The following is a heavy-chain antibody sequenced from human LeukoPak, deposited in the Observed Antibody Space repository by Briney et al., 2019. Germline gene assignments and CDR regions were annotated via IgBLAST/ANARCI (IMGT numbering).Heavy chain of an antibody. CDR3: AKDAGWGGRAYYFDY. V-gene: IGHV3-9*01. Sequence: GGSLRLSCAASGFTFDDYAMHWVRHAPGKGLEWVSGISWNSGSIGYADSVKGRFTISRDNAKNSLYLQMNSLRAEDTALYYCAKDAGWGGRAYYFDYWGQGTLVTVSS. CDR1: GFTFDDYA. D-gene: IGHD1-14*01. J-gene: IGHJ4*02. CDR2: ISWNSGSI.